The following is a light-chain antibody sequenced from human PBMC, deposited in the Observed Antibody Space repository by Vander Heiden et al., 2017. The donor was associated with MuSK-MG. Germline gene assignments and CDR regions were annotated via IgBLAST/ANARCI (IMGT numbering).Light chain of an antibody. J-gene: IGLJ3*02. CDR3: QSYDSSRSCWV. V-gene: IGLV1-40*01. Sequence: QSVLTPPPSVSGAPGPRVTISCTGSCSNMRAGYDVHWYQQLPGTAPKLLIYGNSKRPSGVPDRFSGSKSGTAASLAITGLQAEDEADYYCQSYDSSRSCWVFGGGTKLTVL. CDR2: GNS. CDR1: CSNMRAGYD.